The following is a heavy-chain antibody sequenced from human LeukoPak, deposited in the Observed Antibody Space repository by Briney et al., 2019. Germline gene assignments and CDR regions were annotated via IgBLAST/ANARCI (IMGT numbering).Heavy chain of an antibody. D-gene: IGHD3-9*01. CDR2: ISWDSGSQ. V-gene: IGHV3-9*01. J-gene: IGHJ3*02. CDR1: GFSLDDYA. Sequence: GGSLTLSRVLSGFSLDDYAMHWVRQLPRRGLGWVSCISWDSGSQAYTDSVKGRFTISRDNDKNSLYLQMNRLRREDTAFYYCVKDMGFDLLKDAFHIWGEGALVTVSS. CDR3: VKDMGFDLLKDAFHI.